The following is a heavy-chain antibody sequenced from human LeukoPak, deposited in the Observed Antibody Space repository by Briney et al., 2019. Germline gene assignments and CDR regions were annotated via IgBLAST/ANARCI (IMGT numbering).Heavy chain of an antibody. Sequence: GGSLRLSCAASGFTVSSNYMSWVRQAPGKGLEWVSVIYSGGSTYYADSVKGRLTISRDNSKNTLYLQMNSLRAEDTAMYFCARSYYDFLTGYHNYLDYWGQGILVTVSS. V-gene: IGHV3-53*01. CDR1: GFTVSSNY. CDR2: IYSGGST. J-gene: IGHJ4*02. D-gene: IGHD3-9*01. CDR3: ARSYYDFLTGYHNYLDY.